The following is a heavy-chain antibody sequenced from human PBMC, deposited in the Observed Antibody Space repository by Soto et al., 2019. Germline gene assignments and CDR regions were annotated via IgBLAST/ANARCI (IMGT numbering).Heavy chain of an antibody. V-gene: IGHV3-30*03. CDR1: GFTFSSYG. CDR2: ISYDGSNK. J-gene: IGHJ4*02. Sequence: SLRLSCAASGFTFSSYGMHWVRQAPGKGLEWVAVISYDGSNKYYADSVKGRFTISRDNSKNTLYLQMNSLRAEDTAVYYCSGLRFGQLLHEPFDYWGQGTLVTVSS. CDR3: SGLRFGQLLHEPFDY. D-gene: IGHD2-15*01.